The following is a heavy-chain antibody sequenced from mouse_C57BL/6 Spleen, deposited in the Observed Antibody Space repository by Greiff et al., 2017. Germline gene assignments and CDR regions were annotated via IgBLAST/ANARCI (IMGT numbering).Heavy chain of an antibody. Sequence: VHVKQSGAELVKPGASVKLSCTASGFNIKDYYMHWVKQRTEQGLEWIGRIDPEDGETKYAPKFQGKATITADTSSNTAYLQLSSRTSEDTAFYYCAVTVTESMDYWGQGTSLTVSS. CDR3: AVTVTESMDY. V-gene: IGHV14-2*01. J-gene: IGHJ4*01. CDR1: GFNIKDYY. CDR2: IDPEDGET. D-gene: IGHD4-1*01.